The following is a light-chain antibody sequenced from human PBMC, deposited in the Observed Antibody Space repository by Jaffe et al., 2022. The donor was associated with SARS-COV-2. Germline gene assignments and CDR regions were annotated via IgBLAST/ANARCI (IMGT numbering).Light chain of an antibody. CDR2: WAS. J-gene: IGKJ1*01. CDR3: QQYYDNPRWT. CDR1: QSVFFSSNNKNY. Sequence: DIVMTQSPDSLAVSLGERATINCKSSQSVFFSSNNKNYLAWYQQKPGQPPKLLIYWASIRESGVPDRFSGSGSGTDFTLTINSLQVEDVAVYYCQQYYDNPRWTFGQGTKVEIK. V-gene: IGKV4-1*01.